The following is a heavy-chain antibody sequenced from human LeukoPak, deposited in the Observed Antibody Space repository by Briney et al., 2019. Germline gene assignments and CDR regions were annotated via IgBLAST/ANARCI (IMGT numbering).Heavy chain of an antibody. V-gene: IGHV3-74*01. CDR1: GFTFSSYE. D-gene: IGHD3-10*02. CDR3: AELGITMIGGV. CDR2: VNSDGSST. J-gene: IGHJ6*04. Sequence: GGSLRLSCAASGFTFSSYEMNWVRQAPGKGLVWVSRVNSDGSSTTYADSVKGRFTISRDNAKNSLYLQMNSLRAEDTAVYYCAELGITMIGGVWGKGTTVTISS.